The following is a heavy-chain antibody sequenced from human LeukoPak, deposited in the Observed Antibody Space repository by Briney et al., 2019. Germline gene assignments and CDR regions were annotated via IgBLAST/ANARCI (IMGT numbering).Heavy chain of an antibody. D-gene: IGHD5-18*01. J-gene: IGHJ5*02. Sequence: GGFLRLSCAASGFTFSDFAMIWVRQPPGKGLEWVSSTFQGGGEIHYADSVRGRFTISRDNSRSTLFLQMNSLRGEDTAIYYCATYRQVMLPFEAWGQGTLVTVSS. V-gene: IGHV3-23*01. CDR3: ATYRQVMLPFEA. CDR2: TFQGGGEI. CDR1: GFTFSDFA.